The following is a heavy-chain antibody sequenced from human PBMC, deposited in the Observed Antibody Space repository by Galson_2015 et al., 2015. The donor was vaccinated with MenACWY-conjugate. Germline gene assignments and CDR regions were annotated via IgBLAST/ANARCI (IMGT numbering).Heavy chain of an antibody. CDR3: AKSYQHYYYGMDV. CDR2: ISGSGATT. J-gene: IGHJ6*02. CDR1: GFTFSTYA. D-gene: IGHD2-2*01. Sequence: SLRLSCAASGFTFSTYAMSWVRQAPGKGLEWVSVISGSGATTYYADSVKGRFTISRDNSKNTLYLQMNSLRAEDTAVYYCAKSYQHYYYGMDVWGQGTTVTVSS. V-gene: IGHV3-23*01.